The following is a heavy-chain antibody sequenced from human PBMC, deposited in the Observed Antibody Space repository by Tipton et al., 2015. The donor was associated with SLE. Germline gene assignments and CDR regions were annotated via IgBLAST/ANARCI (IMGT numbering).Heavy chain of an antibody. J-gene: IGHJ3*02. D-gene: IGHD2-15*01. V-gene: IGHV3-21*01. CDR3: ARDEEGYCSGGSCYSGDAFDI. CDR1: GFTFSSYS. CDR2: ISSSSSYI. Sequence: GSLRLSCAAPGFTFSSYSMNWVRQAPGKGLEWVSSISSSSSYIYYADSVKGRFTISRDNAKNSLYLQMNSLRAEDTAVYYCARDEEGYCSGGSCYSGDAFDIWGQVTMVIVSS.